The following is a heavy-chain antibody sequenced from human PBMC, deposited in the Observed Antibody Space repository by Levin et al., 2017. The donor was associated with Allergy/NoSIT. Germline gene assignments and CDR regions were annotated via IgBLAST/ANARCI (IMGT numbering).Heavy chain of an antibody. D-gene: IGHD3-3*01. V-gene: IGHV1-46*01. CDR3: AREIGVLGPSSYFDFWSGYLDY. CDR1: GYTFTRQY. Sequence: ASVKVSCKASGYTFTRQYIHWVRQAPGQGLKWMGFINPDGGGTTYERNFQGRVTITSDTSTSTVFMVLSSLRSDDTAVYYCAREIGVLGPSSYFDFWSGYLDYWGQGTPVTVSS. J-gene: IGHJ4*02. CDR2: INPDGGGT.